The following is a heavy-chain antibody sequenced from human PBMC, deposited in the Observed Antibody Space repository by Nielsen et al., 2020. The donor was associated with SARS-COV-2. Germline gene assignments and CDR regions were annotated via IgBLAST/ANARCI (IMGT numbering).Heavy chain of an antibody. CDR3: ARVYSSSWLRYYYYGMDV. J-gene: IGHJ6*02. CDR2: IKSKTDGGTT. D-gene: IGHD6-13*01. V-gene: IGHV3-15*01. Sequence: GESLKISCAASGFTFSNPWMNWVRQAPGKGLEWVGRIKSKTDGGTTDYAAPVKGRFTISRDDSKNTLYLQMNSLKTEDTAVYYCARVYSSSWLRYYYYGMDVWGQGTTVTVSS. CDR1: GFTFSNPW.